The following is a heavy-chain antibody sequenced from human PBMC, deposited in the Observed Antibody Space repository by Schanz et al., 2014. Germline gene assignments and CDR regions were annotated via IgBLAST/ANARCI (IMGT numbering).Heavy chain of an antibody. V-gene: IGHV1-18*01. D-gene: IGHD6-19*01. CDR3: ARGGYSSGWYDRDIARFDY. Sequence: QLQLVQSGAEVKKPGSSVKVSCKASGYTFTSYGINWVRQAPGQGLEWMGWISAYNGNTNYAQKLQGRVTMTTDTSTSTAYMELRSLRSDDTAVYYCARGGYSSGWYDRDIARFDYWGQGTLVTVSS. CDR1: GYTFTSYG. J-gene: IGHJ4*02. CDR2: ISAYNGNT.